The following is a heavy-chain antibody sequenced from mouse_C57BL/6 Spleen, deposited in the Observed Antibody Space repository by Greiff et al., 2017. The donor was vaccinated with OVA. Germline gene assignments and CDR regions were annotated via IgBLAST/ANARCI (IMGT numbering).Heavy chain of an antibody. V-gene: IGHV1-80*01. CDR3: ARSGTTVVAYYAMDY. CDR1: GYAFSSYW. CDR2: IYPGDGDT. D-gene: IGHD1-1*01. J-gene: IGHJ4*01. Sequence: VQLQESGAELVKPGASVKISCKASGYAFSSYWMNWVKQRPGKGLEWIGQIYPGDGDTNYNGKFKGKATLTADKSSSTAYMQLSSLTSEDSAVYFCARSGTTVVAYYAMDYWGQGTSVTVSS.